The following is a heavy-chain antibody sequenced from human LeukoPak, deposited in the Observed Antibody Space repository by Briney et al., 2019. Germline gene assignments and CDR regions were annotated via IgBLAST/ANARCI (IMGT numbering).Heavy chain of an antibody. Sequence: SGTLSLTCAVSGGSISSSNWWSWVRQPPGKGLEWIGEIYHSGSTNYNPSLKSRVTISVDKSKNQFSLKLSSVTAADTAVYYCARVSVGATDLFDYWGQGTLVTVFS. V-gene: IGHV4-4*02. D-gene: IGHD1-26*01. CDR1: GGSISSSNW. CDR3: ARVSVGATDLFDY. CDR2: IYHSGST. J-gene: IGHJ4*02.